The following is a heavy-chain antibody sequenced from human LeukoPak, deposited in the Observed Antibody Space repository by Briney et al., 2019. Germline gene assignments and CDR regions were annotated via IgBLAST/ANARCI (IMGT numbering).Heavy chain of an antibody. CDR3: AKDRRGFSGYDPYDAFDI. CDR1: GFIFSQYG. J-gene: IGHJ3*02. Sequence: GGSLRLSCTASGFIFSQYGMSWVRQGPGKGLEWVSTFSGSAVRTHDAASLKGRFTISRDNSKDTLYLQMNLLRAEDTAVYYCAKDRRGFSGYDPYDAFDIWGQGTMVTVSS. CDR2: FSGSAVRT. D-gene: IGHD5-12*01. V-gene: IGHV3-23*01.